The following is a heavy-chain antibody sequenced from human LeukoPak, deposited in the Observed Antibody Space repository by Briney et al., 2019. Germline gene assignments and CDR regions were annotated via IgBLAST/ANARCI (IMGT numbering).Heavy chain of an antibody. CDR2: IYYSGST. V-gene: IGHV4-59*01. Sequence: SETLSHTCTVSGGSISGYYWSWIRQPPGKGLEWIGNIYYSGSTNYNPSLKSRVTISVDTSKKQFSLKLSSVIAADTAVYYCARSYHGYHGSGSYYSLDYWGQGTLVTVSS. CDR1: GGSISGYY. J-gene: IGHJ4*02. D-gene: IGHD3-10*01. CDR3: ARSYHGYHGSGSYYSLDY.